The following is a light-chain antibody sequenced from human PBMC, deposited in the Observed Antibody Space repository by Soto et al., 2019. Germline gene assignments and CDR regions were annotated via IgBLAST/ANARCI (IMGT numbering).Light chain of an antibody. CDR2: GAS. J-gene: IGKJ5*01. CDR3: PQYHNLPIP. Sequence: DIAMWHSLATVSVRAGERPTVVAMAGQNIHTNLAWYQQKPGQAPRLLFYGASTGATGLPARFSGSGSGTDFTLTISSLQSEDFALYYCPQYHNLPIPFGPGTLLAI. V-gene: IGKV3-15*01. CDR1: QNIHTN.